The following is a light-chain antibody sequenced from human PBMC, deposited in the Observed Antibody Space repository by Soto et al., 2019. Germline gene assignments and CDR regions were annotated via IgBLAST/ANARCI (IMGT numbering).Light chain of an antibody. J-gene: IGKJ1*01. CDR2: AAS. CDR1: QSISSY. Sequence: DSQITQSPSSLSASVVERVAITFRASQSISSYLNWYQQKPGKAPKLLIYAASSLQSGVPSRFSGSGSGTDFTLTISSLQPEDFATYYCQQSYSTLGTFGQGTKVDIK. V-gene: IGKV1-39*01. CDR3: QQSYSTLGT.